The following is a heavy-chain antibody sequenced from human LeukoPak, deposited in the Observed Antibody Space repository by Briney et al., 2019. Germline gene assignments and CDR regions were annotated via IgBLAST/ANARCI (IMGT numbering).Heavy chain of an antibody. V-gene: IGHV4-59*01. CDR1: GGSNSSYY. D-gene: IGHD3-16*01. CDR3: ARDQVRFGFARNYDSGMDV. CDR2: IYYSGST. J-gene: IGHJ6*02. Sequence: SETLSLTCTVSGGSNSSYYWSWIRQPPGKGLEWIGYIYYSGSTSYNPSLKSRVTMSLDTSKNQFSLKLSSVTAADTAVYYCARDQVRFGFARNYDSGMDVWGQGTTVTVSS.